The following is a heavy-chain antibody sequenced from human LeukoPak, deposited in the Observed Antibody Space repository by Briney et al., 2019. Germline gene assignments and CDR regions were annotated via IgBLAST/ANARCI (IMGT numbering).Heavy chain of an antibody. J-gene: IGHJ3*01. V-gene: IGHV3-30*18. CDR2: ISSGGHAN. D-gene: IGHD4-17*01. CDR3: AKEVGAYNAFNV. CDR1: GFIFSTFG. Sequence: GGFVRLSCSASGFIFSTFGMHWVRQAPGKGLKWVAAISSGGHANKIADSVKGRFTISRDNPKDTLYLQMDSLGEDDTAVYYCAKEVGAYNAFNVWGRGTMVTVSS.